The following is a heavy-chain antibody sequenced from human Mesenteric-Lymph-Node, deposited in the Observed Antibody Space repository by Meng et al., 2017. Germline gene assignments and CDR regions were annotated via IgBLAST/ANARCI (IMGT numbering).Heavy chain of an antibody. CDR2: ISGSGGST. V-gene: IGHV3-23*01. CDR3: AKGHRLNIRAHLDY. CDR1: GFTFSSYA. Sequence: GESLKISCAASGFTFSSYAMSWVRQAPGKGLEWVSAISGSGGSTYYADSVKGRFTISRDNSKNTLYLQMNSLRADDTAFYYCAKGHRLNIRAHLDYWGQGTLVTVSS. D-gene: IGHD5-12*01. J-gene: IGHJ4*02.